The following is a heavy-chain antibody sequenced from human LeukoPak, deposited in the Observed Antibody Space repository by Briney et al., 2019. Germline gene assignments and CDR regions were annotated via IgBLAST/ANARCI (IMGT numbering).Heavy chain of an antibody. CDR1: GFTFSSYS. Sequence: PGGSLRLSCAASGFTFSSYSMNWVRQAPGKGLEWVSHISSSSSPIYYADSVKGRFTISRDNAKNSLYLQMNSLRAEDTAVYYCARVGLGDDSSGYYYVNFDYWGQGTLVTVSS. V-gene: IGHV3-48*01. CDR3: ARVGLGDDSSGYYYVNFDY. CDR2: ISSSSSPI. J-gene: IGHJ4*02. D-gene: IGHD3-22*01.